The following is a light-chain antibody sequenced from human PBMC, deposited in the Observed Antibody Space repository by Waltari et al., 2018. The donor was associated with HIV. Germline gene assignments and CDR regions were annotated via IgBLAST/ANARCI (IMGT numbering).Light chain of an antibody. CDR2: DVT. J-gene: IGLJ1*01. CDR3: SSYAGDHTYV. Sequence: QPALTQPAAVSGSPGQSITIPCSGSSRDVGAYRYVSWYQQHSGEVPKVLIYDVTKRMKGVSSRFSGSKSGNTASLTISGLQVEDEAEYYCSSYAGDHTYVFGSGTMVTVL. V-gene: IGLV2-14*03. CDR1: SRDVGAYRY.